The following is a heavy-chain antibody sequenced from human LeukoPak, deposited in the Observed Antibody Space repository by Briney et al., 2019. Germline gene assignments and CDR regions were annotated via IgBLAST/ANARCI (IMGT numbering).Heavy chain of an antibody. Sequence: PSETLSLTCTVSGGSISSSSYYWGWIRQPPGKGLEWIGSIYYSGSTYYNPSLKGRVTISVDTSKNQFSLKLSSVTAADTAVYYCARGPNRRGWIQLWSPTPFDYWGQGTLVTVSS. CDR2: IYYSGST. J-gene: IGHJ4*02. CDR3: ARGPNRRGWIQLWSPTPFDY. CDR1: GGSISSSSYY. D-gene: IGHD5-18*01. V-gene: IGHV4-39*07.